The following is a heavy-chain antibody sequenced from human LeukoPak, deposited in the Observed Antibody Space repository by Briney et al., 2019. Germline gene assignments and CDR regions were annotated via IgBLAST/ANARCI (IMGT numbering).Heavy chain of an antibody. V-gene: IGHV3-7*01. CDR1: GFTFSSYS. J-gene: IGHJ4*02. Sequence: GGSLRLSCAASGFTFSSYSMNWVRQAPGKGLEWVANIKQDGSEKYYVDSVRGRFTISRDNAKNSLYLQMNSLRAEDTAVYYCARAAAFWSGYQYDYWGQGTLVTVSS. CDR3: ARAAAFWSGYQYDY. D-gene: IGHD3-3*01. CDR2: IKQDGSEK.